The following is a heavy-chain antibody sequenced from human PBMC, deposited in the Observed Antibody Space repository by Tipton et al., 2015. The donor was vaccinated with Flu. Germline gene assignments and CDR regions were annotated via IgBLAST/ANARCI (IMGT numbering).Heavy chain of an antibody. V-gene: IGHV4-61*02. CDR3: ARNFDSSGYFDR. D-gene: IGHD3-22*01. J-gene: IGHJ4*02. Sequence: TLSLTCTVSGGSISSGSYYWSWIRQPAGKGLEWIGRIYTSGSTNYNPSLKSRVTISVDTSKNQFSLKLTSVTAADTAVYYCARNFDSSGYFDRWGQGTLVTVSS. CDR1: GGSISSGSYY. CDR2: IYTSGST.